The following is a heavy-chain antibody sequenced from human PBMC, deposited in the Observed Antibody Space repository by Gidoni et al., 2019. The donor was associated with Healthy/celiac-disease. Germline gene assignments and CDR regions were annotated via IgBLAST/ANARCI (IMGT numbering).Heavy chain of an antibody. Sequence: QVQLVESGGGVVQPGRSLRLSCAASGFTFSSYAMHWVRQAPGKGLEWVAVISYDGSNKYYADSVKGRFTISRDNSKNTLYLQMNSLRAEDTAVYYCARVSGTRALAYYFDYWGQGTLVTVSS. V-gene: IGHV3-30-3*01. D-gene: IGHD3-10*01. J-gene: IGHJ4*02. CDR1: GFTFSSYA. CDR2: ISYDGSNK. CDR3: ARVSGTRALAYYFDY.